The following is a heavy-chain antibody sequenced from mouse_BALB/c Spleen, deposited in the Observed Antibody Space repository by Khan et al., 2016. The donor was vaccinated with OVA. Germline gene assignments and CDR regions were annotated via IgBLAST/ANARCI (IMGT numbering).Heavy chain of an antibody. Sequence: DVQLVESGGDLVKPGGSLKLSCAASGFTFSNYGMSWVRQTPDKRLEWVATISSGGHFTYYPDSVKGRFTLSRDHAKITLYLQVNSLKSEDTAMYYCARSITTAKGDYCTMDYWGQGTAVTVSS. V-gene: IGHV5-6*01. CDR3: ARSITTAKGDYCTMDY. D-gene: IGHD1-2*01. CDR1: GFTFSNYG. J-gene: IGHJ4*01. CDR2: ISSGGHFT.